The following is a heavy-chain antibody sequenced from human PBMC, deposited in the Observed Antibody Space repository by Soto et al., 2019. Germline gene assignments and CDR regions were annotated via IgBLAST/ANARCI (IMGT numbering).Heavy chain of an antibody. V-gene: IGHV4-39*01. CDR1: GYSVTSSDYY. D-gene: IGHD2-15*01. Sequence: SGTLSLTCIASGYSVTSSDYYWSWIRQPPGKGLEWIGSMFYSGLTYYNPSLKSRVTLSVDTSKNQFSVRLNSVTAADTAVYYCAPLSVSLSGPYGIHVWGQGPTVTVSS. CDR3: APLSVSLSGPYGIHV. CDR2: MFYSGLT. J-gene: IGHJ6*02.